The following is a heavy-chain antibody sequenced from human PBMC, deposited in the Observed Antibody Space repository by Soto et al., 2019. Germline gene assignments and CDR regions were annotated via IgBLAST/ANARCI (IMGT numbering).Heavy chain of an antibody. J-gene: IGHJ5*02. CDR3: ARVYSGYSNWFDP. D-gene: IGHD5-12*01. Sequence: SETLSLTCTVSGGSISSSSYYRGWIRQPPGKGLEWIGSIYYSGSTYYNPSLKSRVTISVDTSKNQFSLKLSSVTAADTAVYYCARVYSGYSNWFDPWGQGTLVTVSS. V-gene: IGHV4-39*01. CDR1: GGSISSSSYY. CDR2: IYYSGST.